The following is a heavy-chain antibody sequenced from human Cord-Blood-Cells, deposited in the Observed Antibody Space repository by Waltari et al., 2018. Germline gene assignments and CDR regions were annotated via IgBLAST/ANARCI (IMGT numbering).Heavy chain of an antibody. V-gene: IGHV3-74*01. CDR3: RSSIAARRDY. J-gene: IGHJ4*02. Sequence: EVQLVESGGGLVQPGGSLRLSCAASGFTFSSYWMHRVRQAPGKGLVWVSRINSDGSSTSYADSVKGRFTISRDNAKNTLYLQMNSLRAEDTAVYYCRSSIAARRDYWGQGTLVTVSS. CDR2: INSDGSST. CDR1: GFTFSSYW. D-gene: IGHD6-6*01.